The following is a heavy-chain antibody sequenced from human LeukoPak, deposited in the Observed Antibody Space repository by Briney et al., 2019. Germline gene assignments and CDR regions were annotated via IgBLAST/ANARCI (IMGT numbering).Heavy chain of an antibody. CDR2: ISYDGSNK. J-gene: IGHJ4*02. CDR1: GFTFSSYG. V-gene: IGHV3-30*18. Sequence: GGSLRLSCAASGFTFSSYGMHWVRQAPGKGLEWVAVISYDGSNKYYADSVKGRFTISRDNSKNTLYLQMNSLRAEDTAVYYCAKDAYYYDSSGSHYWGQGTLVTVSS. CDR3: AKDAYYYDSSGSHY. D-gene: IGHD3-22*01.